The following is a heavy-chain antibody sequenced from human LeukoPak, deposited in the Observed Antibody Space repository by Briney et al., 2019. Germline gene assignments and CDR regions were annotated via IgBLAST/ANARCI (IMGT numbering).Heavy chain of an antibody. V-gene: IGHV3-43*02. CDR2: ISGDGGST. D-gene: IGHD5-18*01. Sequence: GGSLRLSCAASGFTFDDYAMHWVRQAPGRGLEWVSRISGDGGSTYYADSVKGRFTISRDNSKNSLYLQMNSLRTEDTALYYCQLWLLSGRAYWGQGTLVTVSS. J-gene: IGHJ4*02. CDR3: QLWLLSGRAY. CDR1: GFTFDDYA.